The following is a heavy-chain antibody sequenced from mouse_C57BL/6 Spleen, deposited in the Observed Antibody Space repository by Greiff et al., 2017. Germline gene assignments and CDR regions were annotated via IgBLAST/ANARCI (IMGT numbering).Heavy chain of an antibody. J-gene: IGHJ2*01. D-gene: IGHD1-1*01. Sequence: DVQLQQSGPELVKPGASVKIPCKASGYTFTDYNMDWVKQSHGKSLEWIGDINPNNGGTIYNQKFKGKATLTVDKSSSTAYMELRSLTSEDTAVYYCARRYYGSTLYFDYWGQGTTLTVSS. CDR1: GYTFTDYN. CDR3: ARRYYGSTLYFDY. V-gene: IGHV1-18*01. CDR2: INPNNGGT.